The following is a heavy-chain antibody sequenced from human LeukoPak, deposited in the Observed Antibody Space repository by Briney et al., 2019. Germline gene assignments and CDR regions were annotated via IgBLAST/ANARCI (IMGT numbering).Heavy chain of an antibody. Sequence: GGSLRLSCAASGFTFSSYGMHWVRQAPGKGLEWVAVISYDGSNKYYADSVKGRFTISRDNSKNTLYLQMNSLRAEDTAVYYCAKDRGLYSSFLDYWGQGTLVTVAS. CDR3: AKDRGLYSSFLDY. V-gene: IGHV3-30*18. D-gene: IGHD6-6*01. CDR1: GFTFSSYG. CDR2: ISYDGSNK. J-gene: IGHJ4*02.